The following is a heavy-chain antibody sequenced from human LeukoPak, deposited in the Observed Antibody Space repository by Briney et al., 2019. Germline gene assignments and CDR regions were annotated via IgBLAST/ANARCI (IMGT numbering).Heavy chain of an antibody. D-gene: IGHD6-13*01. V-gene: IGHV3-30*18. CDR1: GFTFSSYA. Sequence: GGSLRLSCAVSGFTFSSYAMNWVRQAPGKGLEWVAVISYDGSNKYYADSVKGRFTISRDNSKNTLYLQMNSLRAEDTAVYYCAKDYLRFLVRDYYGMDVWGQGATVSVCS. CDR2: ISYDGSNK. J-gene: IGHJ6*02. CDR3: AKDYLRFLVRDYYGMDV.